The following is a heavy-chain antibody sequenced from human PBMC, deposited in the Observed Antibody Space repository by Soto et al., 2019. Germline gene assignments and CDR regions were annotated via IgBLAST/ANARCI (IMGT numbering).Heavy chain of an antibody. CDR1: GGTFSSYT. CDR3: ARGTDYYDSSGPPG. V-gene: IGHV1-69*02. Sequence: QVQLVQSGAEVKKPGSSVKVSCKASGGTFSSYTISWVRQAPGQGLEWMGRIIPILGIANSAQKFQGRVTITADKSTSTAYMELSSLRSEDTAVYYCARGTDYYDSSGPPGWGQGTLVTVSS. D-gene: IGHD3-22*01. CDR2: IIPILGIA. J-gene: IGHJ4*02.